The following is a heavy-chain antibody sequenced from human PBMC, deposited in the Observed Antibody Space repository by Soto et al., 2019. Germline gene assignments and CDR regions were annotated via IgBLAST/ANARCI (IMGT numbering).Heavy chain of an antibody. V-gene: IGHV4-39*01. J-gene: IGHJ4*02. CDR3: ARLDSSSWEYDY. Sequence: TSETLSLTCTVSGGSISSSSYYWGWIRQPPGKGLEWIGSIYYSGSTYYNPSLKSRVTISVDTSKNQFSLKLSSVTAADTAVYYCARLDSSSWEYDYWGQGTLVTVS. D-gene: IGHD6-13*01. CDR1: GGSISSSSYY. CDR2: IYYSGST.